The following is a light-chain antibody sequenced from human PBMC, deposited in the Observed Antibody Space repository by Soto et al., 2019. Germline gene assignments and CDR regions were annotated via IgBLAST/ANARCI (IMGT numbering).Light chain of an antibody. CDR2: EAS. Sequence: EIVLTQSPATLSLSPGERAILSCRASQRVSSYLAWYQQRPGQAPRLLIYEASHRATGIPARFSGSGSGTEFTLTISDLEAEDFAVYYCQQRANWPPTTFGQGTRLEIK. V-gene: IGKV3-11*01. J-gene: IGKJ5*01. CDR3: QQRANWPPTT. CDR1: QRVSSY.